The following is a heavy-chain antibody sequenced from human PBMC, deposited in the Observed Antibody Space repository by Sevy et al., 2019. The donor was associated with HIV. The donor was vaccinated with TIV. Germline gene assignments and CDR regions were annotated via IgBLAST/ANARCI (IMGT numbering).Heavy chain of an antibody. V-gene: IGHV4-31*03. CDR3: ALPAYSGYDLGSKAGAFDY. CDR1: GAFISSATYY. D-gene: IGHD5-12*01. J-gene: IGHJ4*02. Sequence: SEILSLTCSVSGAFISSATYYWTWIRQHPGKGLKWIGDISYSGSTYLNPSLKSRVTISLDTSKNQFSLKVSSVTAADTAIYYCALPAYSGYDLGSKAGAFDYWGQGTLVTVSS. CDR2: ISYSGST.